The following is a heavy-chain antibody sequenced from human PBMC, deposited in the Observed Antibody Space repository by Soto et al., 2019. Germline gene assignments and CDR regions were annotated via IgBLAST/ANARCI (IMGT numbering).Heavy chain of an antibody. J-gene: IGHJ4*02. D-gene: IGHD3-22*01. V-gene: IGHV1-46*03. CDR2: INPSGGST. Sequence: GASVKVSCKASGYTFTSYYMHWVRQAPGQGLEWMGIINPSGGSTSYAQKFQGRVTMTRDTSTSTVYMELSSLRSEDTAVYYCARVPYYDSSGYYYLFDYWGQGTLVTVSS. CDR1: GYTFTSYY. CDR3: ARVPYYDSSGYYYLFDY.